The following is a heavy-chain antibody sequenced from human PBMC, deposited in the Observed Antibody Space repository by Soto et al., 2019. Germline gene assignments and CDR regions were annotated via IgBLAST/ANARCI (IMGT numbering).Heavy chain of an antibody. V-gene: IGHV1-18*04. J-gene: IGHJ4*02. Sequence: ASVKVSCKASGYTFTSYGISWVRQAPGQGLEWMGWISAYDGNTNYAQKLQGRVTMTTDTSTSTAYMELRSLRSDDTAVYYCARAYDFWSGYYLDYWGQGTLVTVSS. CDR2: ISAYDGNT. D-gene: IGHD3-3*01. CDR3: ARAYDFWSGYYLDY. CDR1: GYTFTSYG.